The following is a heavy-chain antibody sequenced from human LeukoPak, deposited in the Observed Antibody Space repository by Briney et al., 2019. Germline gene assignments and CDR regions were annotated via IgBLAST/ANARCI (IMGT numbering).Heavy chain of an antibody. CDR1: GFTFSNYA. J-gene: IGHJ4*02. Sequence: GGSLRLSCAASGFTFSNYAMSWVRQAPGKGLEWVSAINGGGGSTYYADSVKGRFTISRANSKNALSLQMSGLRAEDTAIYYCAKVRLGGDGLDYWGRGTLVTVSS. D-gene: IGHD2-21*02. CDR3: AKVRLGGDGLDY. CDR2: INGGGGST. V-gene: IGHV3-23*01.